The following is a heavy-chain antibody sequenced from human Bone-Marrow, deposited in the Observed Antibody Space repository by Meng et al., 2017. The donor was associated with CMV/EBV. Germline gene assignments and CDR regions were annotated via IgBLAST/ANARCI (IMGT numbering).Heavy chain of an antibody. V-gene: IGHV3-21*01. J-gene: IGHJ4*02. CDR1: GFTFSSYS. D-gene: IGHD2-2*01. Sequence: GESLKISCAASGFTFSSYSMNWVRQAPGKGLEWVSSISSSSSYIYYADSVKGRFTISRDNAKNSLYLQMNSLRAEDTAVYYCARADPLVVPGRFDYWGQGPLVTVYS. CDR3: ARADPLVVPGRFDY. CDR2: ISSSSSYI.